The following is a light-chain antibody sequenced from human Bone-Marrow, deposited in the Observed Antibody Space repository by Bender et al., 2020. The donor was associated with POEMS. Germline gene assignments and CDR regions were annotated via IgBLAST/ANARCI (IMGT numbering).Light chain of an antibody. V-gene: IGLV2-14*01. CDR1: NSDIGAYNY. CDR3: SSYTTSSTWV. Sequence: QSALTQPASVSGSPGQSITISCTGTNSDIGAYNYVSWYQQRPGKAPELIIYDVNNRPSGISNRFSGSKSGNKASLTISGLQDEDEADYFCSSYTTSSTWVFGEVTKLTVL. J-gene: IGLJ3*02. CDR2: DVN.